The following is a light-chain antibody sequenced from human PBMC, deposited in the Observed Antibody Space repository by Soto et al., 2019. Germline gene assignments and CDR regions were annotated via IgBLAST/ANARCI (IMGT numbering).Light chain of an antibody. J-gene: IGKJ3*01. CDR3: QHYGSSPLFT. V-gene: IGKV3-20*01. CDR2: GTS. Sequence: EIVLTQSPGTLSLSPGERATLSCRASQSINSNYLVWYQQKPGQAPRLLIYGTSSRATGIPDRFSGRGSETDFTPTISRLEPEDFAVYYCQHYGSSPLFTFGPGTKVDIK. CDR1: QSINSNY.